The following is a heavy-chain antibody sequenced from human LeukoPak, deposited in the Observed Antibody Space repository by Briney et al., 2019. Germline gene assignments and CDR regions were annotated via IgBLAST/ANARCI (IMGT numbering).Heavy chain of an antibody. Sequence: QPGGSLRLSCAASGFAFSSYWMHWVRQAPGKGLVWVSHINSDGSNTRYADSVKGRFTISRDNAKNTLYLQMNSLRAEDTAMYYCAILTGIAAAAWGQGTLVTVSS. V-gene: IGHV3-74*01. J-gene: IGHJ5*02. CDR1: GFAFSSYW. CDR3: AILTGIAAAA. D-gene: IGHD6-13*01. CDR2: INSDGSNT.